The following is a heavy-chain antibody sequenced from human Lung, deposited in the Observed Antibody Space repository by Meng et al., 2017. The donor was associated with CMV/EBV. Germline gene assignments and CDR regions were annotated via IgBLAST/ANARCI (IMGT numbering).Heavy chain of an antibody. J-gene: IGHJ4*02. CDR3: AREFIAFDY. D-gene: IGHD6-13*01. CDR1: GFIFSSYG. V-gene: IGHV3-33*01. Sequence: RLSCAASGFIFSSYGMHWVRQAPGKGLEWVAIIWYDGSNEYYVDSVKGRFTISRDNSKNTLYLQMNSLRAEDTAVYYCAREFIAFDYWGQGTLVTVSS. CDR2: IWYDGSNE.